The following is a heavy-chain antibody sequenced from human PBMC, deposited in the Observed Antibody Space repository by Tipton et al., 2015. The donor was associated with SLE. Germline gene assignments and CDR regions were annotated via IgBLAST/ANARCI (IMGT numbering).Heavy chain of an antibody. V-gene: IGHV3-7*01. CDR3: ARDLWNPDI. J-gene: IGHJ3*02. Sequence: GSLRLSCVASGFTFSGHWMTWVRQAPGKGLEWVASTKEDGSEKKYVDSVKGRFTISRDNAQNSLYLQMDSLRAEDTAVYYCARDLWNPDIWGQGTMVTVSS. D-gene: IGHD1-1*01. CDR2: TKEDGSEK. CDR1: GFTFSGHW.